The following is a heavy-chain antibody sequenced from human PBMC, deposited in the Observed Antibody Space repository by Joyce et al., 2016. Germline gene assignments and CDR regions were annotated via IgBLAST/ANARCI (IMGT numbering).Heavy chain of an antibody. CDR1: GDIFTTYA. CDR2: IVPLFGTT. V-gene: IGHV1-69*06. CDR3: ARDAPSEDNWFDP. J-gene: IGHJ5*02. Sequence: QVQLVQSGAEAKKSGSSVNVSCTASGDIFTTYAFSWVRQVPGQRPEWMGGIVPLFGTTKYSQKFQGRLTLSADKSTLTIYMNLRSLNFDDTAVYFCARDAPSEDNWFDPWGQGTLVTVSS.